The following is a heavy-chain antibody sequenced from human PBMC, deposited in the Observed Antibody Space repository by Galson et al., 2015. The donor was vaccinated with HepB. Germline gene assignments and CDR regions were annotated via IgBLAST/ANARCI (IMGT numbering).Heavy chain of an antibody. V-gene: IGHV1-18*04. J-gene: IGHJ4*02. Sequence: SVKVSCKASGYTFTSYGISWVRQAPGQGLEWMGWISAYNGNTNCAQKLQGRVTMTTDTSTSTAYMELRSLRSDDTAVYYCASSPLTIAVAGTPFDYWGQGTLVTVSS. CDR1: GYTFTSYG. CDR3: ASSPLTIAVAGTPFDY. CDR2: ISAYNGNT. D-gene: IGHD6-19*01.